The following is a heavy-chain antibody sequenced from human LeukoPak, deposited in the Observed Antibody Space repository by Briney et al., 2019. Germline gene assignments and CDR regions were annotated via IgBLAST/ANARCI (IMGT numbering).Heavy chain of an antibody. CDR3: ARLFGEGIVVVPAAMPALRYGMDV. Sequence: GESLKISCKGSGYSFTSYWIGWARQMPGKGLEWMGIIYPGDSDTRYSPSFQGQVTISADKSISTAYLQWSSLKASDTAMYYCARLFGEGIVVVPAAMPALRYGMDVWGQGTTVTVSS. V-gene: IGHV5-51*01. J-gene: IGHJ6*02. CDR1: GYSFTSYW. CDR2: IYPGDSDT. D-gene: IGHD2-2*01.